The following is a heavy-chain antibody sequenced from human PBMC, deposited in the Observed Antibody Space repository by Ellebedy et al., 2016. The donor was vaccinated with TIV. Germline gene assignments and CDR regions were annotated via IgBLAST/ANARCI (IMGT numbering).Heavy chain of an antibody. CDR3: AKGRRITILYDAFDI. D-gene: IGHD3-3*01. Sequence: GGSLRLSCAASGFTFSSYGMHWVRQAPGKGLEWVAVISYDGSNKYYADSVKGRFTISRDNSKNKLYLQMNSLRAEDTAVYYCAKGRRITILYDAFDIWGQGTMVTVSS. CDR2: ISYDGSNK. CDR1: GFTFSSYG. V-gene: IGHV3-30*18. J-gene: IGHJ3*02.